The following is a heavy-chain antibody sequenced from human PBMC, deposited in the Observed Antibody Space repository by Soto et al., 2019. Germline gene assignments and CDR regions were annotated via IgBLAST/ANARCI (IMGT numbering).Heavy chain of an antibody. CDR1: GGSISSSSYY. J-gene: IGHJ5*02. V-gene: IGHV4-39*01. CDR2: IYYRRST. CDR3: ASLLDYDLYNWFDP. Sequence: SETLSLTCTVSGGSISSSSYYWGWIRQPPGKGLEWIGGIYYRRSTYYNPSLKSRVTISVDTSKNQFSLKLSSVTAADTAVYYCASLLDYDLYNWFDPWGQGTLVTVSS. D-gene: IGHD3-3*01.